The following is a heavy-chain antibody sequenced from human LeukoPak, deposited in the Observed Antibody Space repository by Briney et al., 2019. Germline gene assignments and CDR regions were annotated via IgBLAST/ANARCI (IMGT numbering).Heavy chain of an antibody. Sequence: GESPKISCKGSGYIFSSYWLAWVRQMPGKGLEWMGIIYPGDSDTRYSPSFQGQVTISADKSISTAYLQWSSLKASDTAMYYCAGLYCSGGSCYYPDAFDIWGQGTMVTVSS. CDR3: AGLYCSGGSCYYPDAFDI. J-gene: IGHJ3*02. V-gene: IGHV5-51*01. D-gene: IGHD2-15*01. CDR2: IYPGDSDT. CDR1: GYIFSSYW.